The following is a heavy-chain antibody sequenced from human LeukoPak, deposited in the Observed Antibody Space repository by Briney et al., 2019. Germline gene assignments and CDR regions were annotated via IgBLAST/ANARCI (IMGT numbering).Heavy chain of an antibody. Sequence: GGSLRLSCAASGFTFSSYAMSWVRQAPGKGLEWVSAISKSGDSTFYADSVKDRFTISRDNSQNTLYVQMNSLRAEDTAVYYCAKDQGYSSAWYSRDGFDMWGQGTMVTVSS. V-gene: IGHV3-23*01. CDR1: GFTFSSYA. J-gene: IGHJ3*02. CDR2: ISKSGDST. CDR3: AKDQGYSSAWYSRDGFDM. D-gene: IGHD6-19*01.